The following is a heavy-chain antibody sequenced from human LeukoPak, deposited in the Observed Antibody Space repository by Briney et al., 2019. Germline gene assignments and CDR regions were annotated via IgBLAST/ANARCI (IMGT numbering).Heavy chain of an antibody. D-gene: IGHD2-2*02. CDR2: INPNSGGT. V-gene: IGHV1-2*02. CDR3: ARGVRDCSSTNCYILKGLWY. J-gene: IGHJ4*02. Sequence: ASVKVSCKASGYTFTGYYMQWVRQAPGQGLEWMGWINPNSGGTNYAQKFQGRVTMTRDTSSSTAYMELSRLRSDDTAVYHCARGVRDCSSTNCYILKGLWYWGQGTPVTVSS. CDR1: GYTFTGYY.